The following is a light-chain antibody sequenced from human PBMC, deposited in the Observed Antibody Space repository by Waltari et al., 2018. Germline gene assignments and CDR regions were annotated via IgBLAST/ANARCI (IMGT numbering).Light chain of an antibody. CDR1: SSNIGAGHD. J-gene: IGLJ2*01. Sequence: QSVLTQPPSVSGAPGQRVTISCTGNSSNIGAGHDVHWYQQLPGTAPKLLVYGNNNRPSGVPDRFSGSKSGTSASLAITGLQAEDEADYYCQSYDSNLVVFGGGTKLTVL. CDR2: GNN. V-gene: IGLV1-40*01. CDR3: QSYDSNLVV.